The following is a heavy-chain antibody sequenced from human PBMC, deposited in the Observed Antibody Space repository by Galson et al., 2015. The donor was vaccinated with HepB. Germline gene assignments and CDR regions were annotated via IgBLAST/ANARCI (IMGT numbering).Heavy chain of an antibody. D-gene: IGHD3-22*01. Sequence: SLRLSCAVSGFTFSSYSMHWLRQAPGKGPQWVAVIWYDGRNKYYADSVKGRFTISRDNSKNTLYLQMNSLRPEDTAVYHCARDYGPLYDGSGVSDFWGQGTLVTVSS. CDR3: ARDYGPLYDGSGVSDF. CDR1: GFTFSSYS. V-gene: IGHV3-30*04. CDR2: IWYDGRNK. J-gene: IGHJ4*02.